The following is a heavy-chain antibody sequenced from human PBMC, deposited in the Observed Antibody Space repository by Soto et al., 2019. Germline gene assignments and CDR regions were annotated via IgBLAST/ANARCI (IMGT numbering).Heavy chain of an antibody. D-gene: IGHD2-15*01. V-gene: IGHV3-23*01. J-gene: IGHJ6*02. CDR3: AKLGYCSGGTCYLDYYNGLDV. CDR1: GFTFNRFA. Sequence: EVQLLESGGGLVQPGGSLRLSCAASGFTFNRFAMTWVRQAPGKGLEWVSTISASGDNTFYADSVKGRFTISRDNSGDTLFLQMNRLRAEDTALYYCAKLGYCSGGTCYLDYYNGLDVWGQGTTVTVSS. CDR2: ISASGDNT.